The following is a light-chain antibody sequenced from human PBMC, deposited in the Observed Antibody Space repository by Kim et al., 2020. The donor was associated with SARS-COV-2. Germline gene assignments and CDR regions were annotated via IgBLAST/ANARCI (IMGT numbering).Light chain of an antibody. Sequence: VALGQTARITCGGNNIGSKNVHWYQQKPGQAPVLVIYRDINRPSGIPERFSGSNSGNTATLTISRAQAGDEADYYCQVWDSSTWVFGGGTQLTVL. V-gene: IGLV3-9*01. CDR3: QVWDSSTWV. CDR2: RDI. J-gene: IGLJ3*02. CDR1: NIGSKN.